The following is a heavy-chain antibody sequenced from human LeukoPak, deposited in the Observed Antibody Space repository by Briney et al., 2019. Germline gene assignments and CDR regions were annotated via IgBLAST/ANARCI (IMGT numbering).Heavy chain of an antibody. V-gene: IGHV3-73*01. D-gene: IGHD3-3*01. Sequence: GGSLRLSCAASGFTFTDSAMHWVRQASGKGLEWVGRVRSKTNDYATAYTASMKGRFTISRDDSKNMAYLQMNSLKTEDTAVYYCTNSFSDFWVDSWGRGTLVTVSS. CDR2: VRSKTNDYAT. CDR3: TNSFSDFWVDS. CDR1: GFTFTDSA. J-gene: IGHJ4*02.